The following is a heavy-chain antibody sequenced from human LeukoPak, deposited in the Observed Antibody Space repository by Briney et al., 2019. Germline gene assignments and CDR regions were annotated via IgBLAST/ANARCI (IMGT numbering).Heavy chain of an antibody. CDR1: GGSISSGSYY. CDR2: IYTSGST. J-gene: IGHJ6*03. V-gene: IGHV4-61*02. Sequence: SETLSLTCTVSGGSISSGSYYWNWIRQPAGKGLEWIGRIYTSGSTNYNPSLKSRVTMSVDTSKNQFSLKLSSVTAADTAVYYCATSTTYHPFYYYYMDVWGKGTTVTISS. CDR3: ATSTTYHPFYYYYMDV. D-gene: IGHD1-1*01.